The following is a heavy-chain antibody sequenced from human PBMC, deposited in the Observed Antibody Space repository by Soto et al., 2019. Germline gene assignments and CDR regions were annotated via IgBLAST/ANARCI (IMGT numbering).Heavy chain of an antibody. D-gene: IGHD2-15*01. CDR3: ARVVVTASYYYYAMDV. Sequence: QVQLQESGPGLVETSQTLSLICTVSGGSISSGGYYWSWIRQHPGKGLEWIAYIYYSGNTFYNPSQQSRVTISVDPSKNQFSLKLSSVTAADTAVYYCARVVVTASYYYYAMDVWGQGTTVTVSS. V-gene: IGHV4-31*03. J-gene: IGHJ6*02. CDR1: GGSISSGGYY. CDR2: IYYSGNT.